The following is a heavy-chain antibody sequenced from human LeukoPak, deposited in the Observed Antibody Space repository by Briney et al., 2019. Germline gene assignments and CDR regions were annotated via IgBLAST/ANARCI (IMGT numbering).Heavy chain of an antibody. CDR2: ISGSGGST. J-gene: IGHJ4*02. Sequence: GGSLRLSCAASGFTFSSYAMSWVRQAPGKGLEWVSAISGSGGSTYYADSVKGRFTISRDNSKNTLHLQMNSLRAEDTAVYYCAKAGSSGWYEDYWGQGTLVTVSS. CDR1: GFTFSSYA. CDR3: AKAGSSGWYEDY. D-gene: IGHD6-19*01. V-gene: IGHV3-23*01.